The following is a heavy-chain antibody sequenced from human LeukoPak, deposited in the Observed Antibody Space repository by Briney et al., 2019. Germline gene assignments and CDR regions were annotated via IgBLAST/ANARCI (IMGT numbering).Heavy chain of an antibody. V-gene: IGHV4-39*01. CDR2: SYYSGST. CDR1: GGSISSSSYY. Sequence: SETLSLTCTVSGGSISSSSYYWGWIRQPPGKGLEWIGSSYYSGSTYYNPSLKSRVTISVDTSKNQFSLKLSSVTAADTAVYYCARLSFCSSTSCHPLYGMDVWGQGTTVTVSS. J-gene: IGHJ6*02. CDR3: ARLSFCSSTSCHPLYGMDV. D-gene: IGHD2-2*01.